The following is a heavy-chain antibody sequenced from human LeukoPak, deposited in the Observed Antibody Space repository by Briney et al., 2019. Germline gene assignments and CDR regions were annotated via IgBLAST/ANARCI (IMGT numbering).Heavy chain of an antibody. CDR2: ISSSGTTI. J-gene: IGHJ3*02. D-gene: IGHD2/OR15-2a*01. Sequence: GGSLRLSCAASGFTFNSYEMNWVRQAPGKGLEWISYISSSGTTIYYADSVKGRFTISRDNAKNSLYLQMNSLRAEDTAVYFCARDSYYSRRGGEFDIWGQGTMVTVSS. CDR3: ARDSYYSRRGGEFDI. CDR1: GFTFNSYE. V-gene: IGHV3-48*03.